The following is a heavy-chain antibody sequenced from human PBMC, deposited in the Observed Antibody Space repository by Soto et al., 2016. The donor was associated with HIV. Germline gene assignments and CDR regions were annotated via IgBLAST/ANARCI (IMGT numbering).Heavy chain of an antibody. CDR2: INPNSGGT. Sequence: QVQLVQSGAEVKKPGASVKASCKASGYTFTDYYIHWVRLAPGQGLEWMGWINPNSGGTNYAQKFQGRVTMSRDTPISTAYMELSRLRFDDTAVYYCARGIGSMVRGVIMGYWGQGTLVTVSS. J-gene: IGHJ4*02. CDR3: ARGIGSMVRGVIMGY. CDR1: GYTFTDYY. V-gene: IGHV1-2*02. D-gene: IGHD3-10*01.